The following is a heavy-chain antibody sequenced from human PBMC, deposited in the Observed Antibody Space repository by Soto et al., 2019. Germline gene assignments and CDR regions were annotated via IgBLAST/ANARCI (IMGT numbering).Heavy chain of an antibody. Sequence: SETLSLTCTVSNGSITSAIYYWGWIRQPPGKGLEWIGSFYHSGSTYYNPSLQGRVTISVDTSKNQFSLKLSSVTAADTAVYFCAGRSSLASVQVYFGEISNYNWFDPWGQGTLVTVSS. V-gene: IGHV4-39*01. J-gene: IGHJ5*02. D-gene: IGHD3-10*01. CDR2: FYHSGST. CDR3: AGRSSLASVQVYFGEISNYNWFDP. CDR1: NGSITSAIYY.